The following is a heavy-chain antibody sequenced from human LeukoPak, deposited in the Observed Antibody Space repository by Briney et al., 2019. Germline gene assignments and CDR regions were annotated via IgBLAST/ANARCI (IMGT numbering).Heavy chain of an antibody. V-gene: IGHV4-61*02. D-gene: IGHD3-22*01. Sequence: SQTLSLTCTVSGGSISSANYYWSWFRQPAGKGLEWIGRVSTSGSTHYNPSLKSRVTISVDTSKNQFSLKLTSVTAADTAVYYCARPLLTDYYDCSGYGYWGQGTLVTVSS. CDR2: VSTSGST. CDR3: ARPLLTDYYDCSGYGY. CDR1: GGSISSANYY. J-gene: IGHJ4*02.